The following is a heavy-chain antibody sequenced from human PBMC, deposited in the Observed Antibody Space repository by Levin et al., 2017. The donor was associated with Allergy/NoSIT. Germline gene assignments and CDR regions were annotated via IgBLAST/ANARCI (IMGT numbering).Heavy chain of an antibody. D-gene: IGHD2-15*01. CDR2: IWYDGSNK. J-gene: IGHJ3*02. Sequence: PGGSLRLSCAASGFTFSSYGMHWVRQAPGKGLEWVAVIWYDGSNKYYADSVKGRFTISRDNSKNTLYLQMNSLRAEDTAVYYCARATRYCSGGSCYFGAFDIWGQGTMVTVSS. CDR1: GFTFSSYG. V-gene: IGHV3-33*01. CDR3: ARATRYCSGGSCYFGAFDI.